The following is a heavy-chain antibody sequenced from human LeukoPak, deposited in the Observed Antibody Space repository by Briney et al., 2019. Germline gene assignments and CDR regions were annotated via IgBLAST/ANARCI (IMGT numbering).Heavy chain of an antibody. CDR1: GDRVSSNSAA. D-gene: IGHD2-2*01. Sequence: SQTLSLTCAISGDRVSSNSAAWNWIRQSPSRGLEWLGRTYYRSTWYNDYAVSVKGRITINPDTSKNQFSLQLNSVTPEDTAVYYCARSFGCSSTSCYDDAFDIWGQGTMVTVSS. CDR3: ARSFGCSSTSCYDDAFDI. V-gene: IGHV6-1*01. CDR2: TYYRSTWYN. J-gene: IGHJ3*02.